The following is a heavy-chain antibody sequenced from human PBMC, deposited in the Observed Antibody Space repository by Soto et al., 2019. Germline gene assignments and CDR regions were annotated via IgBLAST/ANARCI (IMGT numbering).Heavy chain of an antibody. CDR3: ARGLAVAGYDAFDI. J-gene: IGHJ3*02. CDR1: GFTFSSYG. Sequence: GGSLRLSCAASGFTFSSYGMHWVRQAPGKGLEWVAVIWYDGSNKYYADSVKGRFTISRDNSKNTLYLQMNSLRAEDTAVYYCARGLAVAGYDAFDIWGQGTMVTVSS. CDR2: IWYDGSNK. D-gene: IGHD6-19*01. V-gene: IGHV3-33*01.